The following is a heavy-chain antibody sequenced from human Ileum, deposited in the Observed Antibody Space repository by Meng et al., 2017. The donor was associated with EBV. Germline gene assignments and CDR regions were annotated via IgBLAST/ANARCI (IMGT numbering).Heavy chain of an antibody. CDR1: GFTFSGST. CDR3: TRNLGYCSGGSCA. J-gene: IGHJ5*02. CDR2: IRNKANSYAT. Sequence: VELVESGGGLVQPGGSLKLSCAASGFTFSGSTMPWVRQASGKGLEWVGRIRNKANSYATAYAASVKGRFTISRDDSKNTAYLQMNSLKTEDTAVYYCTRNLGYCSGGSCAWGQGTLVTVSS. V-gene: IGHV3-73*02. D-gene: IGHD2-15*01.